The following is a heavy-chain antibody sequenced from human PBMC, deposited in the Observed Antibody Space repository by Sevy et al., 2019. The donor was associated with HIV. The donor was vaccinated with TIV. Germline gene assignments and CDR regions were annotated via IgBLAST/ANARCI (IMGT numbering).Heavy chain of an antibody. V-gene: IGHV3-74*03. D-gene: IGHD4-17*01. J-gene: IGHJ6*02. Sequence: GGSLRLSCAASGFTFSRNWMHWVRQAPGKGLVWVLRINSDGTSTTYADSVKGRITISRDNAKNTLYLQMNSLRAEDTAVYYCARVAPNYGDYISYGMDVWGQGTTVTVSS. CDR1: GFTFSRNW. CDR2: INSDGTST. CDR3: ARVAPNYGDYISYGMDV.